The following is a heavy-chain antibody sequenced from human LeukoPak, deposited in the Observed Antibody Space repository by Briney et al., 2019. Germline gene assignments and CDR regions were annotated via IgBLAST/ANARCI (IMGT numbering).Heavy chain of an antibody. V-gene: IGHV4-59*01. J-gene: IGHJ5*02. CDR1: GGSISSYY. CDR3: ARGKPGGSYYNWFDP. D-gene: IGHD1-26*01. CDR2: IYYSGST. Sequence: PSETLSLTCTVSGGSISSYYWSWIRQPPGKGLEWIGYIYYSGSTNYNPSLKSRVTISVDTSKNQFSLKLSSVTAADTAVYYCARGKPGGSYYNWFDPWGQGTLVTVSS.